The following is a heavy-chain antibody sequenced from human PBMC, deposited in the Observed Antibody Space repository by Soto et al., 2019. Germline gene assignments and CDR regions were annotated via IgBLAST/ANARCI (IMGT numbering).Heavy chain of an antibody. CDR2: ISYDGSNK. CDR3: ANGVVVTAIDY. Sequence: PGGSLRLSCAASGFTFSSYGMHWVRQAPGKGLEWVAVISYDGSNKYYADSVKGRFTISRDNSKNTLYLQMNSLRAEDTAVYYCANGVVVTAIDYWGQGTLVTVSS. CDR1: GFTFSSYG. D-gene: IGHD2-21*02. J-gene: IGHJ4*02. V-gene: IGHV3-30*18.